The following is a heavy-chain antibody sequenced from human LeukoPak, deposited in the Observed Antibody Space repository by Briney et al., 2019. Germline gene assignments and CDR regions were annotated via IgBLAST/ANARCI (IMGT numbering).Heavy chain of an antibody. Sequence: ASVKVSCKASGYTFTSYYMHWVRQAPGQGLEWMGIINPSGGSTSYAQKFQGRVTMTRDMSTSTVYMELSSLRSEDTAVYYCATGTYDGSGYYQSAFDIWGQGTMVSVSS. CDR3: ATGTYDGSGYYQSAFDI. J-gene: IGHJ3*02. D-gene: IGHD3-22*01. CDR2: INPSGGST. CDR1: GYTFTSYY. V-gene: IGHV1-46*03.